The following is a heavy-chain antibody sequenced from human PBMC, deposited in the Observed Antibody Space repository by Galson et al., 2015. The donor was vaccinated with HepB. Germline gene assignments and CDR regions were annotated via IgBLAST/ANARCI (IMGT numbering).Heavy chain of an antibody. J-gene: IGHJ4*02. D-gene: IGHD6-19*01. V-gene: IGHV3-23*01. Sequence: SLRLSCAASGFTFRNYAMSWVRQAPGKGLAWVSAITPSGDNTYSADSVKGRFTISRDNSENPLFLQKTGLTADDTAIYYCARVHPEYTSGWYLQALYYFESWGQGTLVAVSS. CDR2: ITPSGDNT. CDR1: GFTFRNYA. CDR3: ARVHPEYTSGWYLQALYYFES.